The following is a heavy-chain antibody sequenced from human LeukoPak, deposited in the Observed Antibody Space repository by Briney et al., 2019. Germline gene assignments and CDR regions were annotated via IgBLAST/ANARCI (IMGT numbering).Heavy chain of an antibody. CDR2: MNPNSGNT. CDR1: GGTFSSYA. Sequence: ASVKVSCKASGGTFSSYAISWVRQAPGQGLEWMGWMNPNSGNTGYAQKFQGRVTMTRNTSISTAYMELSSLRAEDTAVFYCAKPSRGVYYFGSGGFDYWGQGSLVTVSS. V-gene: IGHV1-8*02. J-gene: IGHJ4*02. CDR3: AKPSRGVYYFGSGGFDY. D-gene: IGHD3-10*01.